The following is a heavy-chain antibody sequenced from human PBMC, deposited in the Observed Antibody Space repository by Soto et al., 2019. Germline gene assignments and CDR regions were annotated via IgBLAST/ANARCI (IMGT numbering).Heavy chain of an antibody. Sequence: QVQLVQSGAEVKKPGASVKVSCKASGYTFTSYGISWVRQAPGQGLEWMGWISAYNGNTNYAQKLQGRVTMTTDTSTSTAYMELRSLRSADTAVYYCARVLKPVFGGITLVRGRGGGMDVWGQGTTVTVSS. CDR2: ISAYNGNT. CDR3: ARVLKPVFGGITLVRGRGGGMDV. D-gene: IGHD3-10*01. V-gene: IGHV1-18*01. J-gene: IGHJ6*02. CDR1: GYTFTSYG.